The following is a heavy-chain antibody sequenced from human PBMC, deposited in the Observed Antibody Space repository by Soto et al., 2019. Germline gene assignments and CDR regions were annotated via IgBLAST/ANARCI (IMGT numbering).Heavy chain of an antibody. CDR1: GFNFNNYN. J-gene: IGHJ4*02. CDR2: VSYEGNNK. D-gene: IGHD3-3*01. CDR3: AKAGEIFGLVIFAYLDF. V-gene: IGHV3-30*18. Sequence: GGSLRLSCAASGFNFNNYNLHWVRQAPGKGLEWVAVVSYEGNNKYYADSVKGRFTISRDTAKNTLFLQMNSLTTEDTAVYFCAKAGEIFGLVIFAYLDFWGQGTLVTVSS.